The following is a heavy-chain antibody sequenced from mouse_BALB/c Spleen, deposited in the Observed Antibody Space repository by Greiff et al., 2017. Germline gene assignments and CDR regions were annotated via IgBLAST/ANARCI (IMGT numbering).Heavy chain of an antibody. J-gene: IGHJ4*01. CDR2: IDPENGDT. Sequence: EVKLVESGAELVRSGASVKLSCTASGFNIKDYYMHWVKQRPEQGLEWIGWIDPENGDTEYAPKFQGKATMTADTSSNTAYLQLSSLTSEDTAVYYCKSPYYYGSSYAMDYWGQGTSVTVSS. D-gene: IGHD1-1*01. CDR3: KSPYYYGSSYAMDY. CDR1: GFNIKDYY. V-gene: IGHV14-4*02.